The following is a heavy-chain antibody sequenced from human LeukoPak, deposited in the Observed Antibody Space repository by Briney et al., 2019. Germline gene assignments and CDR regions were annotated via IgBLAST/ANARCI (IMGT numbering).Heavy chain of an antibody. CDR3: ARVARGFGGLVYWIDP. CDR1: GGSFSGYY. Sequence: SETLSLTCAVYGGSFSGYYWSWIRQPPGKGLGWIGEINHSGSTNYNPSLKSRVTISVDTSKNQFSLKLSSVTAADTAVYYCARVARGFGGLVYWIDPWGQGTLVTVSS. V-gene: IGHV4-34*01. J-gene: IGHJ5*02. D-gene: IGHD3-10*01. CDR2: INHSGST.